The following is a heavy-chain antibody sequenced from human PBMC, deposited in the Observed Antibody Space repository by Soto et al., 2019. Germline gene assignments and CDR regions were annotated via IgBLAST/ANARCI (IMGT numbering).Heavy chain of an antibody. Sequence: GGSLRLSCAASGFTFSSYGMHWVRQAPGKGLEWVAVISYDGSNKYYADSVKGRFTISRDNSKNTLYLQMNSLRAEDTAVYYCAKADHKWDIVLMVYGGGSDYWGQGTLVTVSS. CDR1: GFTFSSYG. V-gene: IGHV3-30*18. CDR2: ISYDGSNK. J-gene: IGHJ4*02. CDR3: AKADHKWDIVLMVYGGGSDY. D-gene: IGHD2-8*01.